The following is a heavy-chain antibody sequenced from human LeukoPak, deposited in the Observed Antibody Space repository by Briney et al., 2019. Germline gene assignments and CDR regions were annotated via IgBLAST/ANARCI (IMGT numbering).Heavy chain of an antibody. CDR2: INHSGST. Sequence: PSETLSLTCAVYGGSFSGYYWSWIRQPPGKGLEWIGEINHSGSTNYNPSLKSRVTISVDTSKNQFSLKLSSVTAADTAVYYCARGPSGSSWDFYYYYYYMDVWGKGTTVTISS. V-gene: IGHV4-34*01. D-gene: IGHD6-13*01. J-gene: IGHJ6*03. CDR1: GGSFSGYY. CDR3: ARGPSGSSWDFYYYYYYMDV.